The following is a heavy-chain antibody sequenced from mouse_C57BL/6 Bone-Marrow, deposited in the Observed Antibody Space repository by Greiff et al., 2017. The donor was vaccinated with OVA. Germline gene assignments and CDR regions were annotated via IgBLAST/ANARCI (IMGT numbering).Heavy chain of an antibody. Sequence: QVQLQQPGAELVKPGASVKMSCKASGYTFTSYWITWVKQRPGQGLEWIGDIYPGSGSTNYNEKFKSKATLTVDTSSSTAYMQLSSLTSEDSAVYYCAREGDYGSSYFWYFDVWGTGTTVTVSS. CDR3: AREGDYGSSYFWYFDV. V-gene: IGHV1-55*01. CDR2: IYPGSGST. D-gene: IGHD1-1*01. J-gene: IGHJ1*03. CDR1: GYTFTSYW.